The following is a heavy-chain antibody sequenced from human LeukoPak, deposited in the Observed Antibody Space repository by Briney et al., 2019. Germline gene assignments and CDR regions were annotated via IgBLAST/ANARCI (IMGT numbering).Heavy chain of an antibody. V-gene: IGHV3-30*18. Sequence: PGGSLRLSCAASGFTFSSYGMHWVRQAPGKGLEWVAVISYDGSNKYYADSVKGQFTISRDNSKNTLYLQMNSLRAEDTAVYYCAKDLNYYDSSGYHDYWGQGTLVTVSS. CDR3: AKDLNYYDSSGYHDY. D-gene: IGHD3-22*01. CDR1: GFTFSSYG. J-gene: IGHJ4*02. CDR2: ISYDGSNK.